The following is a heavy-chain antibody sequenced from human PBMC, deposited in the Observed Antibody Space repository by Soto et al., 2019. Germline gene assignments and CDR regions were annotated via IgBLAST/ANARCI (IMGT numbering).Heavy chain of an antibody. J-gene: IGHJ4*02. V-gene: IGHV1-69*06. Sequence: VKVSCKASGATFSSYAISWVRQAPGQGLEWMGGIIPIFGTANYAQKFQGRVTITADKSTSTAYMELSSLRSEDTAVYYCARGADYYDSSGSDYWGQGTLVTVSS. CDR2: IIPIFGTA. CDR3: ARGADYYDSSGSDY. D-gene: IGHD3-22*01. CDR1: GATFSSYA.